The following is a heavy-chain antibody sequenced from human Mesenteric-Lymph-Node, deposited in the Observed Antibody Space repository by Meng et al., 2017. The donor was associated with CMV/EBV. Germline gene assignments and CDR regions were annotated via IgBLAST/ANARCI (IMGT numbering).Heavy chain of an antibody. Sequence: GESLKISCAASGFTFSSYWMHWVRQAPGKGLVWVSRINSDGSSTSYADSVKGRFTISRDNAKNTLYLQMNSLRAEDTAFYYCAKEPSRWLVPQPIDYWGQGTLVTVSS. CDR1: GFTFSSYW. CDR2: INSDGSST. CDR3: AKEPSRWLVPQPIDY. D-gene: IGHD6-19*01. J-gene: IGHJ4*02. V-gene: IGHV3-74*01.